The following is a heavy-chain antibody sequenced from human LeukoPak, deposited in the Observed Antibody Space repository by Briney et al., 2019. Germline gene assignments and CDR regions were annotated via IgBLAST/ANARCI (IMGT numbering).Heavy chain of an antibody. V-gene: IGHV1-69*06. D-gene: IGHD1-1*01. CDR1: GGTFSSYA. CDR3: ARWVQLERRRVKGGGMDV. J-gene: IGHJ6*04. CDR2: IIPIFGTA. Sequence: SVKVSCKASGGTFSSYAISWVRQAPGQGLEWMGGIIPIFGTANYAQKFQGRVTITADKSTSTAYMELSSLRSEDTAVYYCARWVQLERRRVKGGGMDVWGKGTTVTVSS.